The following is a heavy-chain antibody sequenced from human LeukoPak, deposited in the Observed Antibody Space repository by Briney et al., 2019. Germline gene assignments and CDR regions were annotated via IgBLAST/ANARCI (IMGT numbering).Heavy chain of an antibody. CDR3: ARVPLREYCSSTSCYG. V-gene: IGHV1-2*02. CDR1: GYTFTGYY. D-gene: IGHD2-2*01. Sequence: GASVKVSCKASGYTFTGYYMHWVRQAPGQGLEWMGWINPNSGGTNYAQKFQGMVTMTRDTSISTAYMELSRLRSDDTAVYYCARVPLREYCSSTSCYGWGQGTLVTVSS. CDR2: INPNSGGT. J-gene: IGHJ4*02.